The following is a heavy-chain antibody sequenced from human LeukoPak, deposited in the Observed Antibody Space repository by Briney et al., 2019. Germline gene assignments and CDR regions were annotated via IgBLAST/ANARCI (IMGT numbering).Heavy chain of an antibody. Sequence: ESGPTLVHPTPTLTLTCTFSGFSLSTSGVGVGWIGQPPGKALEWLALIYWNDDKSYNPSRKSRLTITKDTSKTQVVLTMTNMDPVDPATYYCAHSIFGSYSYYLAVWGKGPTVPVSS. J-gene: IGHJ6*03. D-gene: IGHD3-10*02. CDR3: AHSIFGSYSYYLAV. V-gene: IGHV2-5*01. CDR2: IYWNDDK. CDR1: GFSLSTSGVG.